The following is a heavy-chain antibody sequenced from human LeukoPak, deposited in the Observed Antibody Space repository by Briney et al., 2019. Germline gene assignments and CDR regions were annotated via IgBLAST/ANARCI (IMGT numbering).Heavy chain of an antibody. CDR2: IRYDGSNK. CDR3: AKVAGSSGYYYMDV. CDR1: GFTFSSYG. J-gene: IGHJ6*03. D-gene: IGHD1-26*01. Sequence: GGSLRLSCAASGFTFSSYGMHWARQAPGKGLEWVAFIRYDGSNKYYADSVKGRFTISRDNSKNTLYLQMNSLRAEDTAVYYCAKVAGSSGYYYMDVWGKGTTVTISS. V-gene: IGHV3-30*02.